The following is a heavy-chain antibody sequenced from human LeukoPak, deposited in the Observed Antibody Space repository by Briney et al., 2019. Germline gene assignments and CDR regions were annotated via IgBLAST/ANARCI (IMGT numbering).Heavy chain of an antibody. CDR1: GGSVTSTNW. CDR2: VHLDGRT. CDR3: AREGGFYRPLDY. V-gene: IGHV4-4*02. D-gene: IGHD3-3*01. Sequence: PSETLSLTCGVSGGSVTSTNWWTWVRQPPGKGLEWIGEVHLDGRTNYNPSLKSRLTMSVDLSENHVSLKLTSVSAADTAVYYCAREGGFYRPLDYSGQGTLVTVSS. J-gene: IGHJ4*02.